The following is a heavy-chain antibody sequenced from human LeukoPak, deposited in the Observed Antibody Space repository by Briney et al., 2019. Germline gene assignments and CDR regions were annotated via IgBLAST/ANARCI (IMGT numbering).Heavy chain of an antibody. Sequence: ASVTVSCKASGYTFTSYDINWVRQAAGQGLEWMGWMNTNSGNAVYAQKFQRRVTMTRNTSISTAYMELSNLRPEDTAVYYCARDGSGTYWAYYNWFDPWGQGTLVTVSS. J-gene: IGHJ5*02. D-gene: IGHD3-10*01. V-gene: IGHV1-8*01. CDR2: MNTNSGNA. CDR1: GYTFTSYD. CDR3: ARDGSGTYWAYYNWFDP.